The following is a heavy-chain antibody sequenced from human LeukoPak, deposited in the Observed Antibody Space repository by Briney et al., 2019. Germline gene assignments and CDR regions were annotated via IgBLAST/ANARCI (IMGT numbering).Heavy chain of an antibody. J-gene: IGHJ5*02. V-gene: IGHV1-2*02. D-gene: IGHD3-3*01. CDR2: INPNSGGT. Sequence: ASVKVSCKASGYTFAGYYMHWVRQAPGQGLEWMGWINPNSGGTNYAQKFQGRVTMTRDTSISTAYMELSRLRSDDTAVYYCARGSGNFYDFWSGYSDPVNWFDPWGQGTLVTVSS. CDR3: ARGSGNFYDFWSGYSDPVNWFDP. CDR1: GYTFAGYY.